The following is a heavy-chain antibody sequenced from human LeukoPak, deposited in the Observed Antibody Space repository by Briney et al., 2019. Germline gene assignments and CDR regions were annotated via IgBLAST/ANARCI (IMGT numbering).Heavy chain of an antibody. J-gene: IGHJ4*02. V-gene: IGHV4-61*02. Sequence: KPSETLSLTCTVSGGSISSGSYYWSWIRQPPGKGLEWIGRIYTSGSTNYNPSLKSRVTISVDTSKNQFSLKLSSVTAADTAVYYCARDRLGYFDYWGQGTLVTVSS. CDR2: IYTSGST. CDR1: GGSISSGSYY. CDR3: ARDRLGYFDY. D-gene: IGHD3-10*01.